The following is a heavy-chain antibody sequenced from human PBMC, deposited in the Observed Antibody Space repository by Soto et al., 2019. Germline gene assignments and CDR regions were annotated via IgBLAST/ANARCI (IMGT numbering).Heavy chain of an antibody. J-gene: IGHJ4*01. V-gene: IGHV6-1*01. CDR1: GDSVSSNSAG. D-gene: IGHD1-26*01. CDR2: TYYRSKWYY. CDR3: ARGEQYSGRIFDY. Sequence: TLSLTCAITGDSVSSNSAGWSWVRQSPSRGLEWLGRTYYRSKWYYEYAVPVRGRITINPDTSKNQYSLQLNSVTPEDTAVYFCARGEQYSGRIFDYWGQGTLVTVSS.